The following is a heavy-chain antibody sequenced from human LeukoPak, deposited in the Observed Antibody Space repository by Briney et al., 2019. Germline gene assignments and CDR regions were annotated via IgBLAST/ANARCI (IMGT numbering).Heavy chain of an antibody. Sequence: GGSLRLSCADSAFTFSSFDMSWVRQAPGKGLEWVSAISGSGGSTYYADSVKGRFTISRDNSKNTLYLQMNSLRDDDTAVYYCVRDQFYAFDVWGQGTMVTVSS. CDR1: AFTFSSFD. J-gene: IGHJ3*01. CDR3: VRDQFYAFDV. V-gene: IGHV3-23*01. CDR2: ISGSGGST.